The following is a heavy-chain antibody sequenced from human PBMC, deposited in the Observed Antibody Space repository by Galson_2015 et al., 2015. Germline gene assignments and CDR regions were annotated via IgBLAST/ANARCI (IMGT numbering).Heavy chain of an antibody. V-gene: IGHV6-1*01. J-gene: IGHJ4*02. Sequence: CAISGDSVSSDNAAWNWIRQSPLRGLEWLGRIYCRSKWYNEYAGSMKSRISINPDTSKNQFSLQVNSVTPEDTAVYYCARALAANPPDYWGQGTLVTVSS. CDR1: GDSVSSDNAA. CDR3: ARALAANPPDY. D-gene: IGHD6-25*01. CDR2: IYCRSKWYN.